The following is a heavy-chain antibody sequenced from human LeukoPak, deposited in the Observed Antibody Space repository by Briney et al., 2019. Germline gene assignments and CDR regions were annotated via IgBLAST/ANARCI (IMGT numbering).Heavy chain of an antibody. CDR3: ARLRVGPMRYYYYGMDV. CDR1: GGSISSYY. V-gene: IGHV4-59*01. CDR2: IYYSGST. J-gene: IGHJ6*02. D-gene: IGHD2-15*01. Sequence: SETLSLTCTVSGGSISSYYWSWIRQPPGKGLEWIGYIYYSGSTNYNPSLKSRVTISVDTSKNQFSLKLSSVTAADTAVYYCARLRVGPMRYYYYGMDVWGQGTTVTVSS.